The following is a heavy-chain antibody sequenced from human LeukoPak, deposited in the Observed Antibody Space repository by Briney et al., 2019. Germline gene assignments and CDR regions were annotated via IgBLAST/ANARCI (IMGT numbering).Heavy chain of an antibody. J-gene: IGHJ4*02. D-gene: IGHD1-7*01. V-gene: IGHV5-51*01. CDR2: IYPGDSDT. CDR1: GYRFTSYW. Sequence: PGESLKSSCKGSGYRFTSYWIGWVRQMPGISLEWVGIIYPGDSDTRYSPSFQGQVTISADKSISTAYLQWSSLKASDTAMYDCARHGAGTTVDYWGQGTLVTVSS. CDR3: ARHGAGTTVDY.